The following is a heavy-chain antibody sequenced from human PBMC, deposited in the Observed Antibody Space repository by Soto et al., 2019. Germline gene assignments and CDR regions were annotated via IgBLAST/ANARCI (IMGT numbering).Heavy chain of an antibody. V-gene: IGHV4-30-2*01. CDR3: ARVPDR. J-gene: IGHJ5*02. Sequence: PSELLCHTCAVLEGSSSSGGYSWSWIRQPPGKGLEWIGYIYHSGSTYYNPSLKSRVTISVDRSKNQFSLKLSSVTAADTAVYYCARVPDRWGQGTLVPCSS. CDR1: EGSSSSGGYS. CDR2: IYHSGST.